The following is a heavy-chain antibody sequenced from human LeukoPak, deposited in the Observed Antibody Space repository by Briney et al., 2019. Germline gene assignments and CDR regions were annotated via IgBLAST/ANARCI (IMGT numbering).Heavy chain of an antibody. CDR2: INSVGSST. CDR1: GSTFGSTG. V-gene: IGHV3-74*01. J-gene: IGHJ5*02. D-gene: IGHD1-26*01. Sequence: GGPLRSSCAAPGSTFGSTGWNWFAQAPGKGLVWVSRINSVGSSTSYADSVKGRFTISRDNAKNTLYLQMNSLRAEDTAVYYCARDPVVGAMNAHFHWFDPWGQGTLVTVSS. CDR3: ARDPVVGAMNAHFHWFDP.